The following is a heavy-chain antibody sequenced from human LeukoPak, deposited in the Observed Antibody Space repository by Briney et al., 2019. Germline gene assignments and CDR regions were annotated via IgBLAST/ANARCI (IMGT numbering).Heavy chain of an antibody. CDR3: ARGNRGNYYYGMDV. V-gene: IGHV3-23*01. Sequence: PGGSLRLSCAGSGFTFNNYAMSWVRQTPRKGLEWVSGISISGDGTYYADSVKGRFTISRDNSKKTLYLEMGSLRAEDMAVYYCARGNRGNYYYGMDVWGQGTTVTVSS. CDR1: GFTFNNYA. J-gene: IGHJ6*02. CDR2: ISISGDGT.